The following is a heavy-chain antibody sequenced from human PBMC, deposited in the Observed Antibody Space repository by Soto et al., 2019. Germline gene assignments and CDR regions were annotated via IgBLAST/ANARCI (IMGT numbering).Heavy chain of an antibody. CDR1: GGTFSTYP. D-gene: IGHD2-15*01. CDR2: IIPFFGTT. V-gene: IGHV1-69*01. CDR3: ASRPVMEVAQYGNWFDP. Sequence: QVHLVQSGAEVKKPGSSVKVSCKASGGTFSTYPINWVRQAPGQGLEWMGGIIPFFGTTHSAQKFRGRLTITADESTSTTYMELSSLRSEDTAVYYCASRPVMEVAQYGNWFDPWGQGTLVTVSS. J-gene: IGHJ5*02.